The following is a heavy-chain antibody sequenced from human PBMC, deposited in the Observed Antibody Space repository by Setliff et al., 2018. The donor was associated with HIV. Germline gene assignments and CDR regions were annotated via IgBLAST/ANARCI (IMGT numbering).Heavy chain of an antibody. V-gene: IGHV5-51*01. CDR1: GYRFTSYW. J-gene: IGHJ5*02. D-gene: IGHD3-10*01. Sequence: GESLKISCKGSGYRFTSYWIDWVRQTPGKGLEWMGIIYLGDSDTRYSPSFQGQVTISADKSISTAYLQWSSLKASDTAMYYCARHVSSSAVFDPWGQGTLVTVSS. CDR3: ARHVSSSAVFDP. CDR2: IYLGDSDT.